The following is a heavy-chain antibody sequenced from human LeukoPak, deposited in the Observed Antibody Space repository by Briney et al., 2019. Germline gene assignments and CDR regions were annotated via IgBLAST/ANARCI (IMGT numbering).Heavy chain of an antibody. V-gene: IGHV3-11*01. CDR1: GFTFSDYY. J-gene: IGHJ4*02. Sequence: PGGSLRLSCAASGFTFSDYYMSWIRQAPGKGLEWVSYISSSGSTIYYADSVKGRFTISRDNAKNSLYLQMNSLRAEDTAVYYCAKRLLYYYGSGSYIDYWGQGTLVTVSS. CDR2: ISSSGSTI. CDR3: AKRLLYYYGSGSYIDY. D-gene: IGHD3-10*01.